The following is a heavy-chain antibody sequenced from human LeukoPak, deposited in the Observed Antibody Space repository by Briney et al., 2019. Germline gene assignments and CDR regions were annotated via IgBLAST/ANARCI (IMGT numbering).Heavy chain of an antibody. CDR1: GYSFTSCW. CDR3: AGVGGSGSYF. Sequence: GESLKVSCMGSGYSFTSCWSSGVRQMPGKGVEWPGRIDPSDSYTNYSPSFQGHVTISADKSISTAYLQWSSLKASDTAMYYCAGVGGSGSYFWGQGTLVTVSS. V-gene: IGHV5-10-1*01. D-gene: IGHD1-26*01. J-gene: IGHJ4*02. CDR2: IDPSDSYT.